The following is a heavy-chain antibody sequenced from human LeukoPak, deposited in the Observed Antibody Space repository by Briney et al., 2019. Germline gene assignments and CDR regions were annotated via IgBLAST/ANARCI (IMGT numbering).Heavy chain of an antibody. J-gene: IGHJ3*02. CDR1: GYTFTSYG. CDR3: ATWGPRIIVLMVYAIPRDAFDI. Sequence: ASVKVSCKASGYTFTSYGISWVRQAPGQGLEWMGWISAYNGNTNYAQKLQGRVTMTEDTSTDTAYMELSSLRSEDTAVYYCATWGPRIIVLMVYAIPRDAFDIWGQGTMVTVSS. V-gene: IGHV1-18*01. CDR2: ISAYNGNT. D-gene: IGHD2-8*01.